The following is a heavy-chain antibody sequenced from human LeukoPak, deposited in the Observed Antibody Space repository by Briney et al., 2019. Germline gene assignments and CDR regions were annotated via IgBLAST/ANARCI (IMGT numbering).Heavy chain of an antibody. D-gene: IGHD2-2*01. V-gene: IGHV3-33*01. CDR1: GFTFSSYG. Sequence: GGSLRLSCAASGFTFSSYGMHWVRQAPGKGLEWVAVTWYDGSNKYYADSVKGRFTISRDNSKNTLYLRMNSLRAEDTAVYYCARGLFVVVPAAIVSDFDYWGQGALVTVSS. CDR2: TWYDGSNK. J-gene: IGHJ4*02. CDR3: ARGLFVVVPAAIVSDFDY.